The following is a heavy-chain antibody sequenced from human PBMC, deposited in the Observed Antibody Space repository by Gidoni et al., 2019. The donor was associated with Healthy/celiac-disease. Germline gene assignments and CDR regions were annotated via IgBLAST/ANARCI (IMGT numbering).Heavy chain of an antibody. CDR1: VAPFSSYA. D-gene: IGHD6-19*01. J-gene: IGHJ6*02. CDR3: AAGKMDSSGWYRPAGYGMDV. CDR2: IIPIFGTA. V-gene: IGHV1-69*01. Sequence: QVQLVQPGAEVKKPGSSVKVSSQASVAPFSSYAISWVRQAPGQGLAWMGGIIPIFGTANYAQKFQGRVTITADESTSTAYMELSSLRSEDTAVYYCAAGKMDSSGWYRPAGYGMDVWGQGTTVTVSS.